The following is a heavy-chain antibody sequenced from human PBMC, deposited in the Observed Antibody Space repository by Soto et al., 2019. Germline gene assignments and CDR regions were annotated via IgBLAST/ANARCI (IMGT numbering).Heavy chain of an antibody. V-gene: IGHV4-34*01. CDR2: INHSGST. Sequence: SETLSLTCAVYGGSFSGYYWSWIRQPPGKGLEWIGEINHSGSTNYNPSLKSRVTISVDTSKNQSSLQLNSVTPEDTAVYYCARVVGSSEHDYWGQGTLVTVSS. CDR3: ARVVGSSEHDY. J-gene: IGHJ4*02. CDR1: GGSFSGYY. D-gene: IGHD6-13*01.